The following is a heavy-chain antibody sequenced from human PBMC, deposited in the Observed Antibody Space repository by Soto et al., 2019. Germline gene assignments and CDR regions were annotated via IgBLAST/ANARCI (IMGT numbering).Heavy chain of an antibody. Sequence: SETLSLTCPVSGGSISSYYWSWIRQPPGKGLEWIGYIYYSGSTNYNPSLKSRVTISVDTSKNQFSLKLSSVTAADTAVYYCARTHVLLCFGELFSCFDPWGQGTLVPVSS. CDR3: ARTHVLLCFGELFSCFDP. V-gene: IGHV4-59*01. CDR2: IYYSGST. D-gene: IGHD3-10*01. J-gene: IGHJ5*02. CDR1: GGSISSYY.